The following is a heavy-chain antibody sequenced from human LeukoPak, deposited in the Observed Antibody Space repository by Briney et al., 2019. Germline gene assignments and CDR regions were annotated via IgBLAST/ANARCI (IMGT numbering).Heavy chain of an antibody. D-gene: IGHD6-19*01. J-gene: IGHJ3*02. CDR2: IYPGDSGT. CDR1: GYSFTSYW. CDR3: ARPPGYSSGWYSGPHAFDI. Sequence: GESLKISCKGSGYSFTSYWIGWVRQTPGKGLEWMGIIYPGDSGTRYSPSFQGQVTISADKSISTAYLQWSSLKASDTAMYYCARPPGYSSGWYSGPHAFDIWGQGTMVTVSS. V-gene: IGHV5-51*01.